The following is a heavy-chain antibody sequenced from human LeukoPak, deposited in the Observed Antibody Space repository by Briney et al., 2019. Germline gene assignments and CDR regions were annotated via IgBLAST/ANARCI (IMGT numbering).Heavy chain of an antibody. CDR3: AKSRLGYDY. V-gene: IGHV3-23*01. J-gene: IGHJ4*02. CDR1: GFIFSSYV. D-gene: IGHD5-12*01. CDR2: ISGSGGDT. Sequence: GGSLRLSCAASGFIFSSYVMSWVRQAPGTGLEWVSAISGSGGDTYYADSVKGRLTISRDNSKNTLYLQMNSLRAEDTAVYYCAKSRLGYDYWGQGTLVTVSS.